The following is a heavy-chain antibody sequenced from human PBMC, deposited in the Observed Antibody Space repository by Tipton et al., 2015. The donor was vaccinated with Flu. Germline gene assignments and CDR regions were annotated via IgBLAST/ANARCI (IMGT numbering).Heavy chain of an antibody. CDR3: AQRNYGLYFDY. J-gene: IGHJ4*02. CDR2: IYSSGST. V-gene: IGHV4-59*01. D-gene: IGHD3-16*01. CDR1: GGSISTYY. Sequence: TLSLTCTVSGGSISTYYWSWIREPPGKGLEWLGDIYSSGSTKYNPSLQSRVTMSVDSSKNQFSLKLSSVTAADTAIYYCAQRNYGLYFDYWGQGTLVTVSS.